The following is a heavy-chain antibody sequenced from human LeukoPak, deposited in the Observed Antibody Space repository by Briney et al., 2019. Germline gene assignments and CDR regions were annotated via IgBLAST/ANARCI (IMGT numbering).Heavy chain of an antibody. CDR1: GGSISSYY. CDR2: IYYSGST. V-gene: IGHV4-59*08. CDR3: ARSLRYFDWSIGYFDY. Sequence: SETLSLTCTVSGGSISSYYWSWIRQPPGKGLEWIGYIYYSGSTNYNPSLKSRVTISVDTSKNQFSLKLSSVTAADTAVYYCARSLRYFDWSIGYFDYWGQGTLVTVSS. D-gene: IGHD3-9*01. J-gene: IGHJ4*02.